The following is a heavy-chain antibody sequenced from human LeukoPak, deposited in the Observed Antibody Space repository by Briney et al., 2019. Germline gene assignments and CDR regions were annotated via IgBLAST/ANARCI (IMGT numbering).Heavy chain of an antibody. CDR1: GFTFSSYG. CDR2: ISYDGSNK. J-gene: IGHJ4*02. Sequence: GRSLRLSWAASGFTFSSYGMHWVRQAPGKGLEWVAVISYDGSNKYYADSVKGRFTISRDNSKNTLYLQMNSLRAEDTAVYYCAKDTSGWYMTFDYWGQGTLVTVSS. V-gene: IGHV3-30*18. D-gene: IGHD6-19*01. CDR3: AKDTSGWYMTFDY.